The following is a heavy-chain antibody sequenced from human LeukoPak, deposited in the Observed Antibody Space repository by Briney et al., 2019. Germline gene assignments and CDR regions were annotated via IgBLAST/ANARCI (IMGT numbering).Heavy chain of an antibody. CDR1: GGSISSSSYY. D-gene: IGHD1-1*01. CDR2: FYYSGST. Sequence: PSETLSLTCTVVSGGSISSSSYYWGWIRQPQGKGLEWIGSFYYSGSTYYNPSLKSRVTISADTSKNQFSLKLSSVTAADTAVYYCARLWRAAIDYGGQGILVTVSS. V-gene: IGHV4-39*01. J-gene: IGHJ4*02. CDR3: ARLWRAAIDY.